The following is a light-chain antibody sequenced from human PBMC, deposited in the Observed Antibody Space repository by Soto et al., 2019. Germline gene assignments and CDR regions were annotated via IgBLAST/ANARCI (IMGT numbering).Light chain of an antibody. CDR3: QQYGSSLPCT. CDR1: QSVSSSY. J-gene: IGKJ1*01. V-gene: IGKV3-20*01. Sequence: EIVLTQSPGTLSLSPGERATLSCRASQSVSSSYLAWYQQKPGQAPRLLIYVASSRATGIPDRFSGSGSGTDFTLTISRLEPEDFAVYYCQQYGSSLPCTFGQGTKVEI. CDR2: VAS.